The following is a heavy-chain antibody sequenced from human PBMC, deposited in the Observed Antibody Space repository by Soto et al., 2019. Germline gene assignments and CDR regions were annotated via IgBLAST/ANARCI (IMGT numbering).Heavy chain of an antibody. CDR2: ISFDGSNK. J-gene: IGHJ4*02. V-gene: IGHV3-30*01. Sequence: QVQLVESGEAGVQPGGPRRFSLPAPGSTLTTIPCTGARQAPGRGLEWVAFISFDGSNKYYADSVKGRFTISRDNSKNTLYLQMNSLRAEDTAVYYCARDAVPSYFDYWGQGTLVTVSS. CDR3: ARDAVPSYFDY. CDR1: GSTLTTIP.